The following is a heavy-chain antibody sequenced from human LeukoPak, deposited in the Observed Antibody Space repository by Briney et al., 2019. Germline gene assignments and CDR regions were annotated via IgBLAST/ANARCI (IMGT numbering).Heavy chain of an antibody. J-gene: IGHJ6*03. CDR2: IYTSGST. Sequence: SQTLSLTCTVSGGSISSGSYYWSWIRQPAGKGLEWIGRIYTSGSTNYNPSLKSRVTMSVDTSKNQFSLKLSSVTAADTAVYYCARDQPGMDVWGKGTTVTVSS. CDR1: GGSISSGSYY. V-gene: IGHV4-61*02. CDR3: ARDQPGMDV. D-gene: IGHD1-14*01.